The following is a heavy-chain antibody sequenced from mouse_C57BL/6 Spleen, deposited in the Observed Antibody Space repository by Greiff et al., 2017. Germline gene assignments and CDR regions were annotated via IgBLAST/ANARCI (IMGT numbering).Heavy chain of an antibody. J-gene: IGHJ3*01. CDR2: ISGGGGNT. CDR1: GFTFSSYT. V-gene: IGHV5-9*01. CDR3: ARRLDSSGPPFAY. Sequence: EVKLMESGGGLVKPGGSLKLSCAASGFTFSSYTMSWVRQTPEKRLEWVATISGGGGNTYYPDSVKGRFTISRDNAKNTLYLQMSSLRSEDTALYYCARRLDSSGPPFAYWGQGTLVTVSA. D-gene: IGHD3-2*02.